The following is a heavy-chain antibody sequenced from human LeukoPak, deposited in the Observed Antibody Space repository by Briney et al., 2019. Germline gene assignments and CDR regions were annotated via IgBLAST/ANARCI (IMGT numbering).Heavy chain of an antibody. CDR1: GFTFSSYG. J-gene: IGHJ4*02. Sequence: PGGSLRLSCAASGFTFSSYGMHWVRQAPGKGLEWVAFIRCDGSNKYYADSVKGRFTISRDNSKNTLYLQMNSLSAEDTAVYYCAKDIGGWGQGTLVTVSS. CDR3: AKDIGG. CDR2: IRCDGSNK. V-gene: IGHV3-30*02. D-gene: IGHD4-23*01.